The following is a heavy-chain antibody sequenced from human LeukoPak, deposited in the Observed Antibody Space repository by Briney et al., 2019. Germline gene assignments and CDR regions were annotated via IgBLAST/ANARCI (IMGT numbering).Heavy chain of an antibody. CDR2: IYHSGST. D-gene: IGHD6-13*01. CDR1: GFTFSSYAM. CDR3: ARVVAAAGRTDTHIDY. J-gene: IGHJ4*02. V-gene: IGHV4-4*02. Sequence: GSLRLSCAASGFTFSSYAMSWVRQAPGKGLEWIGEIYHSGSTNYNPSLKSRVTISVDTSKNQFSLKLSSVTAADTAVYYCARVVAAAGRTDTHIDYWGQGTLVTVSS.